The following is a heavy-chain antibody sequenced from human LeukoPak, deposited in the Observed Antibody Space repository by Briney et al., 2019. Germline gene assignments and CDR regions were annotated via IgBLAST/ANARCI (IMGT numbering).Heavy chain of an antibody. D-gene: IGHD4-17*01. J-gene: IGHJ4*02. V-gene: IGHV3-21*04. Sequence: PGGSLRLSCAASGFTFSSYSMNWVRQAPGKGLEWVSSISSSSSYIYYAGSVKGRFTISRDNSKNTLSLQMNSLRAEDTALYYCAKDRGDSTVKDFFDYWGQGTLVTVSS. CDR2: ISSSSSYI. CDR3: AKDRGDSTVKDFFDY. CDR1: GFTFSSYS.